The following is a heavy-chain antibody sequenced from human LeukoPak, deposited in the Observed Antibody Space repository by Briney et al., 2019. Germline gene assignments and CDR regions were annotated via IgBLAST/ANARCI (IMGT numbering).Heavy chain of an antibody. CDR3: ARTPDFWSGSTAFWFDP. D-gene: IGHD3-3*01. CDR2: FDPEDGET. V-gene: IGHV1-24*01. Sequence: ASVKVSCKVSGYTLTELSMHWVRQAPGKGLEWMGGFDPEDGETIYAQKFQGRVTMTEDTSTDTAYMELSSLRSEDTAVYYCARTPDFWSGSTAFWFDPWGQGTLVTVSS. J-gene: IGHJ5*02. CDR1: GYTLTELS.